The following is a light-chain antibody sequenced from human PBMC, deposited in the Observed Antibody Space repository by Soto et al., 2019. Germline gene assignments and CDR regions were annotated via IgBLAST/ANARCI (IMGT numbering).Light chain of an antibody. CDR1: SSDIGGYNY. CDR3: SSYKRSINVRV. CDR2: DVT. V-gene: IGLV2-14*03. Sequence: QSALTQPASVSGSPGQSITISCTGTSSDIGGYNYVSWYQQHPGRAPKLMIFDVTNRPSGVSNRFSASKSGNTASLTISGLQAEDEADYYCSSYKRSINVRVFGTGTKVTVL. J-gene: IGLJ1*01.